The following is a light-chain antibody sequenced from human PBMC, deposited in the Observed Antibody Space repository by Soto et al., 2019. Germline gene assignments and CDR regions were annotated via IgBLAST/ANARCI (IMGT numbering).Light chain of an antibody. V-gene: IGKV1-9*01. Sequence: DLQLTQSPSFLSASVGDRVTITCRASQGISSYLAWYQQKPGKAPNLLIYTASTLQSGVPSRFSGSVSGTEFTLTISSLQPEDFATYYCQQHNSYPLTFGGGTKVEIK. CDR1: QGISSY. J-gene: IGKJ4*01. CDR2: TAS. CDR3: QQHNSYPLT.